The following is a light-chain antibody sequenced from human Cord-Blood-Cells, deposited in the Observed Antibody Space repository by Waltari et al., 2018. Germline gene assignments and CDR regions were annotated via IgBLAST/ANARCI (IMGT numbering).Light chain of an antibody. CDR2: DVS. CDR1: SSDAGGHNH. CDR3: CSYAGSYTFVV. Sequence: SALTQPRSVRGSHGQSVTISGTCTSSDAGGHNHVSWYQQHPGTAPKLMIYDVSKRPSGVPDRFSGSKSGNTASRTISGLQAEDEADYYCCSYAGSYTFVVFGGGTKLTVL. J-gene: IGLJ2*01. V-gene: IGLV2-11*02.